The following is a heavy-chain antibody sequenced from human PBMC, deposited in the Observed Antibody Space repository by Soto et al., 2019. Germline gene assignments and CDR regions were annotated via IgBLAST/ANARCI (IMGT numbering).Heavy chain of an antibody. J-gene: IGHJ3*01. D-gene: IGHD3-22*01. V-gene: IGHV3-30*03. CDR1: GFTFSSYG. CDR3: ARDQLYYNDISGRPLNAFDV. CDR2: ISYDGANK. Sequence: PVGSLRLSCAASGFTFSSYGIHWVRQAPGKGLEWVALISYDGANKYYADSVKGRFTISRDNAKNSLYLQMNSLRAEDTAVYYCARDQLYYNDISGRPLNAFDVWGQGTMVTVS.